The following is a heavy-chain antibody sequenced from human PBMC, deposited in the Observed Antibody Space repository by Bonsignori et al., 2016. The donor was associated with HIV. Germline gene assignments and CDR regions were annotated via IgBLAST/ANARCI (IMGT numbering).Heavy chain of an antibody. V-gene: IGHV4-34*01. CDR1: GGSFSGYY. CDR3: ARNPRVTMVRGVITPFDY. D-gene: IGHD3-10*01. CDR2: INHSGST. J-gene: IGHJ4*02. Sequence: SETLSLTCAVYGGSFSGYYWSWIRQPPGKGLEWIGEINHSGSTNYNPSLKSRVTISVDTSKNQFSLKLSSVTAADTAVYYCARNPRVTMVRGVITPFDYWGQGTLVTVSS.